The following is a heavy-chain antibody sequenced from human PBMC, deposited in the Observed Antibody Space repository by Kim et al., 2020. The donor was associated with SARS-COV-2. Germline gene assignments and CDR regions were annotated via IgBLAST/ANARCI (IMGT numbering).Heavy chain of an antibody. Sequence: ADSVKARFTLSRDNAKNSLYLQMKSLSAEDTAVYYCARDLGVGPLYYFDYWGQGTLVTVSS. D-gene: IGHD3-3*01. CDR3: ARDLGVGPLYYFDY. J-gene: IGHJ4*02. V-gene: IGHV3-11*06.